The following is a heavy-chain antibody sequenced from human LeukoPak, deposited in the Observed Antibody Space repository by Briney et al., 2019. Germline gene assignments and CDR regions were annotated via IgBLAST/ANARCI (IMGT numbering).Heavy chain of an antibody. CDR1: GFTFDDYG. CDR2: INWHGGST. V-gene: IGHV3-20*04. Sequence: PGGSLRLSCAASGFTFDDYGMSWVRQAPGKGLEWVSGINWHGGSTGYAGSVKGRFTISRDNAKNSLYLHMNSLRAEDTAFYYCARGPYYASGTYYNVDYWGQGTLVTVSS. CDR3: ARGPYYASGTYYNVDY. J-gene: IGHJ4*02. D-gene: IGHD3-10*01.